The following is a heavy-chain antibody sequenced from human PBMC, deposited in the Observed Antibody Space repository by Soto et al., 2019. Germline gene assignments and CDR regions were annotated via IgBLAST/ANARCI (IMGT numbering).Heavy chain of an antibody. J-gene: IGHJ4*02. D-gene: IGHD2-2*01. V-gene: IGHV3-23*01. CDR1: GFTFSNHA. Sequence: EVQLLESGGALVQRGGPLRLSCAASGFTFSNHAMNWVRQAPGKGLEWVSTISDSGSTYYADSVKGRFTISRDNSKNTLYLQMNSLRAEDTAVYYCARDPGGHYCTSTSCLYFFDHWGQGTLVIVSS. CDR2: ISDSGST. CDR3: ARDPGGHYCTSTSCLYFFDH.